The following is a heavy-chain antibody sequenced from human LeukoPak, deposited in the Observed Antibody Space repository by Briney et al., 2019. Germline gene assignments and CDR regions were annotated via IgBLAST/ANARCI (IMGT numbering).Heavy chain of an antibody. CDR2: ISAYNGNT. D-gene: IGHD3-10*01. CDR1: GYTFTSYG. V-gene: IGHV1-18*01. J-gene: IGHJ4*02. CDR3: ARDPPYGSGSSGYFDY. Sequence: ASVKVSCKASGYTFTSYGISWVRQAPGQGLEWMGWISAYNGNTNYAQKLQGRVTMTTDTSTSTAYMELRSLRSDDTAVYHCARDPPYGSGSSGYFDYWGQGTLVTVSS.